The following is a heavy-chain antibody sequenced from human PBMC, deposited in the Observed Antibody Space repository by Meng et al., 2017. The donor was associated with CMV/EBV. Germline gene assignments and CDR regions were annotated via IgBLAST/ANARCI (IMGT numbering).Heavy chain of an antibody. CDR3: AKSTILNPRFDY. CDR1: GFTFSSYA. J-gene: IGHJ4*02. D-gene: IGHD5/OR15-5a*01. CDR2: ISGSGGST. Sequence: GESLKISCAASGFTFSSYAMSWVRQAPGKGLEWVSAISGSGGSTYYADPVKGRFTISRDNSKNTLYLQMNSLRADNTAVYYCAKSTILNPRFDYWGQGTLVTVSS. V-gene: IGHV3-23*01.